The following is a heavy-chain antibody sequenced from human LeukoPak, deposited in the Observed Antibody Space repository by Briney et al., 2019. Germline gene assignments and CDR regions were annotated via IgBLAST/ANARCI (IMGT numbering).Heavy chain of an antibody. V-gene: IGHV3-74*01. CDR1: GFTFSNYW. CDR3: ARELSGSISRHFDY. CDR2: INTDGNIT. D-gene: IGHD2-15*01. J-gene: IGHJ4*02. Sequence: GSLRLSCAASGFTFSNYWVHWVRQAPGKGPVWVSRINTDGNITTYADSVKGRFSISRDNAKNALYLQMNSLRAEDTAVFYCARELSGSISRHFDYWGQGTLVTVSS.